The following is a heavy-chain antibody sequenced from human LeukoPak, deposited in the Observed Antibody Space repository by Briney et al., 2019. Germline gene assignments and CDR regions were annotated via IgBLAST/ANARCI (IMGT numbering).Heavy chain of an antibody. CDR2: IRSKVDGGTA. V-gene: IGHV3-15*01. J-gene: IGHJ5*02. Sequence: PGGSLRLSCGVPGLTFSDAWLTWVRQGPGKGLEWVGLIRSKVDGGTADYATTVKGRFTISRDDSKNMLYLQMNGLKTEDTAIYYCHKDLPFTAGGVIVHWGQGALVTVSS. CDR1: GLTFSDAW. CDR3: HKDLPFTAGGVIVH. D-gene: IGHD3-16*01.